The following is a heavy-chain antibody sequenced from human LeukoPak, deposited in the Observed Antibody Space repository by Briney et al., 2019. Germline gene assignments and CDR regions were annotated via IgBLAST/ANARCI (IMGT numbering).Heavy chain of an antibody. Sequence: GGSLRLSCAASGFTFSSYGMHWVRQAPGKGLEWVAFIRYDGSNKYYADSVKGRFTISRDNSKNTLYLQMNSLRAEDTAVYYCAKDRGDSSFFHHYYMDVWGKGTTVTVSS. CDR2: IRYDGSNK. D-gene: IGHD6-13*01. CDR1: GFTFSSYG. CDR3: AKDRGDSSFFHHYYMDV. V-gene: IGHV3-30*02. J-gene: IGHJ6*03.